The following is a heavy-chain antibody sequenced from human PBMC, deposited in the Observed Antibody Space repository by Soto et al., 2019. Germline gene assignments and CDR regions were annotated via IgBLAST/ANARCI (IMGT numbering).Heavy chain of an antibody. CDR3: ARGGGVGVAGSAAFDM. CDR2: INPATGAA. V-gene: IGHV1-2*02. J-gene: IGHJ3*02. D-gene: IGHD3-3*01. Sequence: QLHLVQSGAVVKKPGASVTVSCSASGYPVTAYYMHWVRQAPGRGLEWMGGINPATGAAKYTQTFPGRVPMTRDTSRSTGVKELSGLTSGATAVFYWARGGGVGVAGSAAFDMWGQGTLVTVSS. CDR1: GYPVTAYY.